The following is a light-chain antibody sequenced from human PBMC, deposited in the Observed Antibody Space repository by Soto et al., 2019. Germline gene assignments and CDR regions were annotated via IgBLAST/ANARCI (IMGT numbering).Light chain of an antibody. J-gene: IGKJ4*01. CDR2: GAS. V-gene: IGKV3-20*01. CDR1: QSVSCSY. CDR3: QQYGSSPRVT. Sequence: EIVLTQSPGTLSLSPGERATLSCRANQSVSCSYLAWYQQKPGQAPRLLMYGASSRATGIPDRFSGSGSGTDFTLTISRLEPEDFAVYYCQQYGSSPRVTFGGGTKVEIK.